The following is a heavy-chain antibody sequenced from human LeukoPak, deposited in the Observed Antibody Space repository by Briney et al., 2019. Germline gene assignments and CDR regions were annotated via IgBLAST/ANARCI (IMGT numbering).Heavy chain of an antibody. D-gene: IGHD5-24*01. CDR2: IWYDGSNK. Sequence: GSLRLSSAASGXTFSSYGMHWVRQAPGKGLEWVAVIWYDGSNKYYADSVKGRFTISRENAKNSLDLQMNSLRAEDTAVYYCARLQGYNFDYWGQGTLVTVSS. CDR1: GXTFSSYG. V-gene: IGHV3-33*01. CDR3: ARLQGYNFDY. J-gene: IGHJ4*02.